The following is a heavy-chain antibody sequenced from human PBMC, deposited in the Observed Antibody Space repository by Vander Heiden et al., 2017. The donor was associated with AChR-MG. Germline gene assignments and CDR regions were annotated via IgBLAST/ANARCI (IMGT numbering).Heavy chain of an antibody. Sequence: EVQLVESGGGLIQPGGSLILSCAASGLNAISNYISWVRQAPGKGLEWVSTTYSGGSTTYADAVKGRFTISRDNSKNTLYLQMNSLRAEDTAVYYCARERLREVFDIWGQGTMVTVSS. CDR3: ARERLREVFDI. D-gene: IGHD6-25*01. J-gene: IGHJ3*02. CDR2: TYSGGST. CDR1: GLNAISNY. V-gene: IGHV3-53*01.